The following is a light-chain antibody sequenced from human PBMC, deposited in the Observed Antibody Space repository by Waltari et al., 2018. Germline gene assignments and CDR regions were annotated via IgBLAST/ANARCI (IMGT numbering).Light chain of an antibody. V-gene: IGLV3-19*01. J-gene: IGLJ2*01. Sequence: SSDLTQDPAVTVALGQTVRITCQGDSLRSYYTTWYQQKPGQAPLFVIYARDRRPAGVPERFSASSSGNSASLIITGAQAEDEGDYYCHSRDTSGDYVLFGGGTRLNV. CDR1: SLRSYY. CDR2: ARD. CDR3: HSRDTSGDYVL.